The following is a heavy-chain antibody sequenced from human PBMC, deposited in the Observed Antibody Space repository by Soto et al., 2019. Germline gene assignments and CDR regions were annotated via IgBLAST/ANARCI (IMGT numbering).Heavy chain of an antibody. V-gene: IGHV3-7*01. CDR1: GFTFSSYW. Sequence: EVQLVESGGGLVQPGGSLRLSCAASGFTFSSYWMSWVRQAPGKGLEWVANIKQDGSEKYYVDSVKGRFTISRDNAKNSLYLQMNSLRAEDTAVYYCAREGFYYPSPYDSSRYYYYGMDVWGQGTTVTVSS. D-gene: IGHD3-22*01. J-gene: IGHJ6*02. CDR3: AREGFYYPSPYDSSRYYYYGMDV. CDR2: IKQDGSEK.